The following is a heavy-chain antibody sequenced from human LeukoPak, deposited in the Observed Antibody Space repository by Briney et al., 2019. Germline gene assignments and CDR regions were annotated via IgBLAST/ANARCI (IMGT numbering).Heavy chain of an antibody. CDR2: INPNSGNT. CDR1: GYTFTSYG. Sequence: ASVKVSCKASGYTFTSYGISWVRQAPGQGLEWMGWINPNSGNTGYAQKFQGRVTMTRNTSISTAYMELSSLRSEDTAVYYCARGHSLAALDYWGQGTLVTVSS. V-gene: IGHV1-8*02. CDR3: ARGHSLAALDY. J-gene: IGHJ4*02. D-gene: IGHD6-25*01.